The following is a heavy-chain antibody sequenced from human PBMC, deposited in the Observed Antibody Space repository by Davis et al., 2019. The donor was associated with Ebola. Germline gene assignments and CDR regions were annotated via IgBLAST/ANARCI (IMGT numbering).Heavy chain of an antibody. Sequence: GESLKISCAASGFTFSSYAMHWVRQAPGKGLEWVAVISYDGSNKYYADSVKGRFTISRDNSKNTLYLQMNSLRAEDTAVYYCARVYCSGGSCYFLSAMDVWGQGTTVTVSS. D-gene: IGHD2-15*01. CDR2: ISYDGSNK. CDR3: ARVYCSGGSCYFLSAMDV. J-gene: IGHJ6*02. V-gene: IGHV3-30-3*01. CDR1: GFTFSSYA.